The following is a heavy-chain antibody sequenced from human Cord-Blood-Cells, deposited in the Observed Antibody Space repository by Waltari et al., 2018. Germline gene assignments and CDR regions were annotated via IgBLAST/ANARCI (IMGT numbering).Heavy chain of an antibody. J-gene: IGHJ4*02. CDR3: ARGALSGRVVVAATPHYFDY. D-gene: IGHD2-15*01. V-gene: IGHV4-4*02. CDR1: GGSISSSNW. Sequence: QVQLQESGPGLVQPSGTLSLTCAVSGGSISSSNWWSCVRQPPGKGREWIGEIYHRGSTNYNPSLKSRVTISVDKSKNQFSLKLSSVTAADTAVYYCARGALSGRVVVAATPHYFDYWGQGTLVTVSS. CDR2: IYHRGST.